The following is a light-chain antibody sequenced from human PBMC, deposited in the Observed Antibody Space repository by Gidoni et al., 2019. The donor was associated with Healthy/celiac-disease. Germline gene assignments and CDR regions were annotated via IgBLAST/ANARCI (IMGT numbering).Light chain of an antibody. CDR2: GAS. CDR1: QSVSSSY. Sequence: EIALTQSPGTLSLSPGERATLSCRASQSVSSSYLAWYQQKPGQAPRLLIDGASSRATGIPDRFSGSGSGTDFTLTISRLEPEDFAVYYCQQYGSSPPWTFGQGTKVETK. V-gene: IGKV3-20*01. J-gene: IGKJ1*01. CDR3: QQYGSSPPWT.